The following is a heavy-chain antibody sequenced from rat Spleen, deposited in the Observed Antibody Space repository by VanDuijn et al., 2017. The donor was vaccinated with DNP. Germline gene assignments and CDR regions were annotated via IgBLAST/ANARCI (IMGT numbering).Heavy chain of an antibody. D-gene: IGHD1-2*01. CDR1: GYTFTSYY. CDR3: ARTYYYSNYIYPFDS. V-gene: IGHV1-43*01. CDR2: INTGSGGT. J-gene: IGHJ2*01. Sequence: QVQLQQSGAELAKPGSSVKISCKASGYTFTSYYISWIKQTTGQGLEYIGNINTGSGGTHYNEKFKGKATLTVDKSSSAAFMQLSTLTPDDSAVYFCARTYYYSNYIYPFDSWGQGVMVTVSS.